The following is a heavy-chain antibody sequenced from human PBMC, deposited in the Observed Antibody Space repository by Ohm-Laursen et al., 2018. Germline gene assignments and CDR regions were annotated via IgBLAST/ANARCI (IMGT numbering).Heavy chain of an antibody. V-gene: IGHV3-15*01. CDR2: IKSKPAGGTT. J-gene: IGHJ4*02. CDR1: GFTFINAW. D-gene: IGHD3-22*01. Sequence: SLRLSCAASGFTFINAWMSWVRQAPGKGLEWVGRIKSKPAGGTTEYAAPVKGRFTISRDDSKNTLYLQMNSLKTEDTAVYYCTTDLAYYDSSGYYYILFDYWGQGTLVTVSS. CDR3: TTDLAYYDSSGYYYILFDY.